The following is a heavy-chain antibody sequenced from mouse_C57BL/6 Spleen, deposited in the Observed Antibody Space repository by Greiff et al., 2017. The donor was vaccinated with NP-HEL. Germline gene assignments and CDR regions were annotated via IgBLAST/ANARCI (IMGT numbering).Heavy chain of an antibody. CDR2: IYPGSGNT. D-gene: IGHD3-3*01. J-gene: IGHJ2*01. CDR3: ARPLGNYFDY. CDR1: GYSFTSYY. V-gene: IGHV1-66*01. Sequence: QVHVKQSGPELVKPGASVKISCKASGYSFTSYYIHWVKQRPGQGLEWIGWIYPGSGNTKYNEKFKGKATLTADTSSSTAYMQLSSLTSEDSAVYYCARPLGNYFDYWGQGTTLTVSS.